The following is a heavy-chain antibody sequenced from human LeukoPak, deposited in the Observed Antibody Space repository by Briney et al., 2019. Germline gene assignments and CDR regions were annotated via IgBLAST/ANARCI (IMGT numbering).Heavy chain of an antibody. Sequence: GGSQRLSCAASGFTFSSCEMNWVRQTPGKGLEWVSYISSSGSTIYYADSVKGRFTISRDNAKNSLYLQMNSLRAEDTAVYYCAELGITMIGGVWGKGTTVTISS. J-gene: IGHJ6*04. CDR1: GFTFSSCE. D-gene: IGHD3-10*02. CDR2: ISSSGSTI. V-gene: IGHV3-48*03. CDR3: AELGITMIGGV.